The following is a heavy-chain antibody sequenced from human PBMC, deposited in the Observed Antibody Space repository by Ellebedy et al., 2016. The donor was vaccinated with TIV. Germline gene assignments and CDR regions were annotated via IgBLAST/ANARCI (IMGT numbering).Heavy chain of an antibody. Sequence: GESLKISCAASGFKFGDYYMYWVRQAPGKGLEWVSHISGSGVTTYYADSVRGRFSISRDNSKNTLFLQMNSLRADDTAVYYCAGYRGEAVAGNWFDPWGQGTLVTVSS. D-gene: IGHD6-19*01. J-gene: IGHJ5*02. CDR2: ISGSGVTT. CDR1: GFKFGDYY. V-gene: IGHV3-23*01. CDR3: AGYRGEAVAGNWFDP.